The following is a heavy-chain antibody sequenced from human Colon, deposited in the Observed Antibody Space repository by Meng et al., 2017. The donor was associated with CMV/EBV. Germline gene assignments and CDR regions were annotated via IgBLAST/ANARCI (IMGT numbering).Heavy chain of an antibody. CDR3: AKGRQTYYDSSGYNSD. J-gene: IGHJ4*02. D-gene: IGHD3-22*01. CDR1: DGSFSNYY. V-gene: IGHV4-34*01. CDR2: VYHRGTA. Sequence: GSLRLSCSVSDGSFSNYYWSWIRQSPGKGLEWIGEVYHRGTANYNPSLNSRVTISVDSSKNQFVLKMISLTAADTAIYYCAKGRQTYYDSSGYNSDWGQGTLVTVSS.